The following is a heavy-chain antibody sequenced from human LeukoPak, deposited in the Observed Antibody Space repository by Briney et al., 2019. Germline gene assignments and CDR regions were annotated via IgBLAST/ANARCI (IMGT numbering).Heavy chain of an antibody. CDR3: ARGPLDYDGTGYNYYYYMDV. CDR2: INHSGGT. CDR1: GGSFSGYY. Sequence: SETLSLTCAVYGGSFSGYYWSWIRQPPGKGLEWIGEINHSGGTNYNPSLKSRVTISVDTSKNQFSLKLNSVTAADTAVYYCARGPLDYDGTGYNYYYYMDVWGKGTTVTVSS. D-gene: IGHD3-22*01. V-gene: IGHV4-34*01. J-gene: IGHJ6*03.